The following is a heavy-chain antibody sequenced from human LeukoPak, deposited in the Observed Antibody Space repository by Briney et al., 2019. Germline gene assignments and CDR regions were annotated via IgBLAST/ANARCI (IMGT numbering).Heavy chain of an antibody. D-gene: IGHD6-6*01. V-gene: IGHV4-59*01. Sequence: PSETLSLTCTVSGGSISGYYWSWIRQPPGKGLEWIGYIYYSGSTNYHPSLKSRVTMSVDTSKNQFSLKMSSVPAADTAVYYCTRTYSRSSIDYWGQGTLVTVSS. J-gene: IGHJ4*02. CDR1: GGSISGYY. CDR3: TRTYSRSSIDY. CDR2: IYYSGST.